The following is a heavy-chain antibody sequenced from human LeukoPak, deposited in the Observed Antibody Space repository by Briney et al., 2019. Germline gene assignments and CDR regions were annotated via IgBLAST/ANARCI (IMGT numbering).Heavy chain of an antibody. J-gene: IGHJ6*02. Sequence: PSETLSLTCAVYGGSFSDYYWSWIRQPPGKGLEWIGEINHIGITNYNPSLKSRVTISVDTSKNQFSLKLSSVTAADTAVYYCARGYFSYGMDVWGQGTTVTVSS. CDR3: ARGYFSYGMDV. CDR1: GGSFSDYY. V-gene: IGHV4-34*01. CDR2: INHIGIT.